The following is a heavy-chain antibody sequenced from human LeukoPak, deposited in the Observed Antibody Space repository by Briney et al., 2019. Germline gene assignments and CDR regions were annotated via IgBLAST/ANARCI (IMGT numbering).Heavy chain of an antibody. CDR1: GYTFTSYY. V-gene: IGHV1-46*01. D-gene: IGHD6-19*01. J-gene: IGHJ6*02. CDR3: ARVRSGNFVAGTGDGMDV. Sequence: ASVKVSCKASGYTFTSYYMHWVRQAPGQGLEWMGRINPSGGSTSYAQKFQGRVTMTRDTSTSTVYMELSSLRSEDTAVYYCARVRSGNFVAGTGDGMDVWGQGTTVTVSS. CDR2: INPSGGST.